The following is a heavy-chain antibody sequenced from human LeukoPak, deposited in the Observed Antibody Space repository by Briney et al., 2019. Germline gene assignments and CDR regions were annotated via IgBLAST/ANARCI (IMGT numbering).Heavy chain of an antibody. Sequence: PGRSLRLSCAVSGSTFSTYGMHWVRQAPGKGLEWVAVIWYDGSNKYYADSVKGRFTVSRDNSKNTLYLQMNSLRAEDTAVYYCARGQQLVKTDWGQGTLVTVSS. J-gene: IGHJ4*02. CDR1: GSTFSTYG. D-gene: IGHD6-13*01. V-gene: IGHV3-33*01. CDR2: IWYDGSNK. CDR3: ARGQQLVKTD.